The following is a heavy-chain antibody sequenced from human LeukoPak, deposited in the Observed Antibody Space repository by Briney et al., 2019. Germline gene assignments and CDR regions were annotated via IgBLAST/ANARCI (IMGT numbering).Heavy chain of an antibody. CDR1: GFTFSSYA. Sequence: PGGSLRLSCAASGFTFSSYAMSWVRQAPGKGLEWVSAISGSGGSTYYADSVKGRFTISRDNSKNTLYLQMNSLRAEDTAVYYCAKSAVDRSSWYESPGEYYYYYMDVWGKGPRSPSP. J-gene: IGHJ6*03. D-gene: IGHD6-13*01. V-gene: IGHV3-23*01. CDR3: AKSAVDRSSWYESPGEYYYYYMDV. CDR2: ISGSGGST.